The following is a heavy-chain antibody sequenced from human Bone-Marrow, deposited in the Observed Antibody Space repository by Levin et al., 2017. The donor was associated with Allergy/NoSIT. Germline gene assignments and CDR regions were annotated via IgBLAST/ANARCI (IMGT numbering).Heavy chain of an antibody. Sequence: GESLKISCKGSGYIFTNYWIGWVRQMAGKGLEWMGIIYPDDSHTIYNPSFKGHVTISADKSINTAYLQWSSLKASDTAIYYCAKISGSRPPYAFHFWGQGTMVTVSS. J-gene: IGHJ3*01. CDR3: AKISGSRPPYAFHF. D-gene: IGHD1-26*01. V-gene: IGHV5-51*01. CDR2: IYPDDSHT. CDR1: GYIFTNYW.